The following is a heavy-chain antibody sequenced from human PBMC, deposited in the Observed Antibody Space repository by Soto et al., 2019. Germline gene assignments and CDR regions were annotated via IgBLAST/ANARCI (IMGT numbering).Heavy chain of an antibody. V-gene: IGHV1-18*01. Sequence: QLQLVQSGPEAKKPGASVKVSCKASGYTFATSTISWLRQAPGQGPEWMGWIKAYSGNTNYAQKLQGRLTMTTDTSTSTAYMELRSLTTDDTAIYYCPIADYGGDDYWGQGTSVTVSS. J-gene: IGHJ4*02. D-gene: IGHD4-17*01. CDR1: GYTFATST. CDR3: PIADYGGDDY. CDR2: IKAYSGNT.